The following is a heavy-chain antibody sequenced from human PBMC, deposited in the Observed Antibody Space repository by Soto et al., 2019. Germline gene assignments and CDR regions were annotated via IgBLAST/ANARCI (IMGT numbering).Heavy chain of an antibody. CDR3: ARLIAASNWFDP. D-gene: IGHD6-6*01. CDR2: ISSSGSTI. J-gene: IGHJ5*02. CDR1: GFTFSDYY. V-gene: IGHV3-11*01. Sequence: QVQLVESGGGLVQPGGSLRLSCAASGFTFSDYYMSWIRQAPGKGLEWVSHISSSGSTIYYADSVKGRFTISRDNANNSLYLQMNSLRAEDTAVYYCARLIAASNWFDPWGQGTLVTVSS.